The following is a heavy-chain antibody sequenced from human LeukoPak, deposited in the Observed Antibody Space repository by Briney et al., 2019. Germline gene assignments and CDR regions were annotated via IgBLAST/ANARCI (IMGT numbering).Heavy chain of an antibody. CDR2: IRYDGSNK. CDR1: GFTFSSYG. V-gene: IGHV3-30*02. Sequence: GGSPRLSCAASGFTFSSYGMHWVRQAPGKGLEWVAFIRYDGSNKYYADSVKGRFTISRDNSKNTLYLQMNSLRAEDTAVYYCAKDLYCSSTSCPPDAFDIWGQGTMVTVSS. D-gene: IGHD2-2*01. J-gene: IGHJ3*02. CDR3: AKDLYCSSTSCPPDAFDI.